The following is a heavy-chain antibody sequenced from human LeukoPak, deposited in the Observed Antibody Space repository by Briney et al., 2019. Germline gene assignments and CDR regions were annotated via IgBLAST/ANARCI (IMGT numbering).Heavy chain of an antibody. J-gene: IGHJ3*02. V-gene: IGHV4-61*02. CDR2: IYTSGST. Sequence: SETLSLTCTVSGGSISSGSYYWSWIRQPAGKGLEWIGRIYTSGSTNYNPSLKSRVTISVDTSKNQFSLKLSSVTAADTAVYYCARWVEDLALADARDAFDIWGQGTMVTVSS. CDR1: GGSISSGSYY. D-gene: IGHD6-19*01. CDR3: ARWVEDLALADARDAFDI.